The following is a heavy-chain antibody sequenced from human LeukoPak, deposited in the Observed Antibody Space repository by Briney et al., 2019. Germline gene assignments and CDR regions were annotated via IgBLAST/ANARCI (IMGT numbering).Heavy chain of an antibody. CDR3: AREVNYYGSGSSWYFDY. J-gene: IGHJ4*02. V-gene: IGHV1-69*01. CDR2: IIPIFGTA. CDR1: GGTFSSYA. Sequence: GSSVKVSCKAPGGTFSSYAISWVRQAPGQGLEWMGGIIPIFGTANYAQKFQGRVTITADESTSTAYMELSSLRSDDTAVYYCAREVNYYGSGSSWYFDYWGQGTLVTVSS. D-gene: IGHD3-10*01.